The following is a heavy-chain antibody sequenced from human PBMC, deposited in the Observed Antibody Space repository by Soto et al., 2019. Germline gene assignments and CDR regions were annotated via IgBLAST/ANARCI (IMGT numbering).Heavy chain of an antibody. D-gene: IGHD3-9*01. J-gene: IGHJ4*02. CDR2: MYPGDSDT. Sequence: PGESLKISCKGSGYSFATHWIGWVRQMPGKGLEWMGIMYPGDSDTRYGPSFEGRVTISADKSINTAYLQWHSLEAADTAMYYCARRGIELANYDVLIGFDYWGQGTMVT. CDR1: GYSFATHW. V-gene: IGHV5-51*01. CDR3: ARRGIELANYDVLIGFDY.